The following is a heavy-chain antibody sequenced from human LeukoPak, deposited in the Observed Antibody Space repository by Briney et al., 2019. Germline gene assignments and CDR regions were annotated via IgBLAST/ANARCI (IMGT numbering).Heavy chain of an antibody. Sequence: SETLSLTCTVSGGSVSSNTYYWVWIRQPPGKGLEFIGSIYYAGSTYLNPSLKSRVTILVDAFKNQFSLKLTSVTAADTAVYYCARAWGSSGVYYFDYWGQGSLVTVSS. CDR1: GGSVSSNTYY. CDR2: IYYAGST. J-gene: IGHJ4*02. D-gene: IGHD6-19*01. CDR3: ARAWGSSGVYYFDY. V-gene: IGHV4-39*01.